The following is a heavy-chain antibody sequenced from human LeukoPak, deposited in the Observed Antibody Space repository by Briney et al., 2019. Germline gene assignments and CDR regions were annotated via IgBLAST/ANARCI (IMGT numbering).Heavy chain of an antibody. D-gene: IGHD2-8*01. CDR3: AREARCTYGVCYDHYYYYMDV. Sequence: GGSLRLSCAASGFTFSSYAMHWVRQAPGKGLEWVAVISYDGSNKYYADSVKGRFTISRDNSKNTLYLQMNSLRAEDTAVYYCAREARCTYGVCYDHYYYYMDVWGKGTTVTVSS. CDR2: ISYDGSNK. CDR1: GFTFSSYA. V-gene: IGHV3-30-3*01. J-gene: IGHJ6*03.